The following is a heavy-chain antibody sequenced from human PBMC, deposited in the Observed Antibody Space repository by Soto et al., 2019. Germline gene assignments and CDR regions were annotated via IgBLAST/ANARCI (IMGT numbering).Heavy chain of an antibody. CDR3: ARSALYDYGYHYLDS. CDR1: GYIFTYRY. CDR2: IIPYNGNT. Sequence: SVKVSCKASGYIFTYRYLYWVRQAPGQALEWMGWIIPYNGNTNYAQKFQDRFSITRESSLSTVYMELRSLRSDDTGMYYCARSALYDYGYHYLDSWGQGTLVTVSS. D-gene: IGHD3-16*01. V-gene: IGHV1-45*02. J-gene: IGHJ5*01.